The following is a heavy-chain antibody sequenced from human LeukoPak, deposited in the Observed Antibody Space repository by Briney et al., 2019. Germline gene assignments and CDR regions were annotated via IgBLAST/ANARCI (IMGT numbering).Heavy chain of an antibody. D-gene: IGHD3-22*01. CDR3: ARDLGQYYDTSDNWFDP. CDR1: GFTFSNYR. Sequence: GGSLRLSCAASGFTFSNYRMHWVRQAPGKGLVWVSRINSDGINTSYADSVKGRFTISRENAKNTLNLQMNSLRAEDTAVYYCARDLGQYYDTSDNWFDPWGQGTLVTVSA. J-gene: IGHJ5*02. V-gene: IGHV3-74*01. CDR2: INSDGINT.